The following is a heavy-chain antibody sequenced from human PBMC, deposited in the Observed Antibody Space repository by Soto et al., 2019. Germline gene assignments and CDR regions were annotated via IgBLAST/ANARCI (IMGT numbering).Heavy chain of an antibody. Sequence: VRLVESGGAVVQPGRSLRLSCVASGLTFRNYGMHWVRQAPGKGLEWVAVISDDGNTEYYADSVKGRFSISRDNSKNTLYLQMNSLRAEDMAAYYCANRNYYDNSGYAIDIWGQGTVVTVSS. J-gene: IGHJ3*02. CDR2: ISDDGNTE. V-gene: IGHV3-30*18. D-gene: IGHD3-22*01. CDR3: ANRNYYDNSGYAIDI. CDR1: GLTFRNYG.